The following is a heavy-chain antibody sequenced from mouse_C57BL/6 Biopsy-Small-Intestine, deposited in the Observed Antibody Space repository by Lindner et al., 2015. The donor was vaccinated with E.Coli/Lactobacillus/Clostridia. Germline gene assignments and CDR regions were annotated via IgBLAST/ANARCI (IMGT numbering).Heavy chain of an antibody. CDR2: INFNTGVT. J-gene: IGHJ1*03. CDR3: ARGSYCSGTSCYYWYMDV. D-gene: IGHD4-1*01. Sequence: SVKVSCKASGSNFIGYYMHWVRQAPGQGLEWMGRINFNTGVTNYAEKFQDRVTMTRDTSITTAYMELSRLTSDDTAVYCCARGSYCSGTSCYYWYMDVWGKGSTVTVSS. V-gene: IGHV1-64*01. CDR1: GSNFIGYY.